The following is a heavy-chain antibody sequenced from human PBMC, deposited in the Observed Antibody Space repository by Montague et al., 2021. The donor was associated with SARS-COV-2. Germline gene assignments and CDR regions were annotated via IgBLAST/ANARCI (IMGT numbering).Heavy chain of an antibody. CDR3: TRGRAISTLFVPHQRWFDP. J-gene: IGHJ5*02. CDR2: IHHSGAT. V-gene: IGHV4-34*01. D-gene: IGHD3-9*01. CDR1: GGSFSNYY. Sequence: SETLSLTCAVYGGSFSNYYWSWIRQPPGEGLQWIGEIHHSGATNYNPSLKSRVTISVDTSKNQLSLKLRSVTAADTAVYYCTRGRAISTLFVPHQRWFDPWGQGTLVTVSS.